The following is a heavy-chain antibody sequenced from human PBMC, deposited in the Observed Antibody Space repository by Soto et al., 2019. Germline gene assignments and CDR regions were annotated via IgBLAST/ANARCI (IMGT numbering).Heavy chain of an antibody. J-gene: IGHJ4*02. D-gene: IGHD1-26*01. Sequence: QVQLQQWGAGLLKPSETLSLTCAVYGKSLSGYYWSWIRQPPGKALEWIGEINHSGNTNYTPSLKSLVTISVDTSKNQLFLNLSSVTAADTAMYYCARHHVRGRTIAGAAEFWGQGTLVTVSS. CDR2: INHSGNT. V-gene: IGHV4-34*01. CDR1: GKSLSGYY. CDR3: ARHHVRGRTIAGAAEF.